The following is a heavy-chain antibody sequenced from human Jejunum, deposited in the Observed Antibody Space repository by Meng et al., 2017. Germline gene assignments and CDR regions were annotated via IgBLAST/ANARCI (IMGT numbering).Heavy chain of an antibody. D-gene: IGHD6-13*01. Sequence: SETLSLTCSASGGSSLYYWSWIRQPPGKGLECIGYVHYSGSTDYNPSLKSRVTISVDRSNNQFSLDLSSVTPADTAVYYCARSRSAGTALDAFDIWGQGTMVTVSS. V-gene: IGHV4-59*01. CDR3: ARSRSAGTALDAFDI. CDR1: GGSSLYY. J-gene: IGHJ3*02. CDR2: VHYSGST.